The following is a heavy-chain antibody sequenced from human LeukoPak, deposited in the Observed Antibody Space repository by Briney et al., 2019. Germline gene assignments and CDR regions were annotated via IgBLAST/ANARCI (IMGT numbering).Heavy chain of an antibody. CDR3: ARDWDC. V-gene: IGHV3-7*01. D-gene: IGHD3/OR15-3a*01. J-gene: IGHJ4*02. Sequence: PGGSLRLSCAASGFTFSDYSMSWVRQAPGTGLEWVANIKQDGTEKHYMDSVKCRFTIYRDNAKNSLFLQMNSLRAEDTAVYYCARDWDCWGQGALVTVSS. CDR1: GFTFSDYS. CDR2: IKQDGTEK.